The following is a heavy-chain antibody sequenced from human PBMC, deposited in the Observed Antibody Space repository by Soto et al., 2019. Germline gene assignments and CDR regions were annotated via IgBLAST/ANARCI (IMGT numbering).Heavy chain of an antibody. Sequence: QVQLVQSGAEVKKPGASVKVSCKASGYTFTSYGISWVRQAPGQGLEWMGWISAYNGNTNYAQNFQGRVTMTTDTSTSTAYMELRSLRSDDTAVYYCAKVGSYCTTSSCLDYWGQRTLVTVSS. D-gene: IGHD2-2*01. J-gene: IGHJ4*02. CDR2: ISAYNGNT. CDR1: GYTFTSYG. V-gene: IGHV1-18*01. CDR3: AKVGSYCTTSSCLDY.